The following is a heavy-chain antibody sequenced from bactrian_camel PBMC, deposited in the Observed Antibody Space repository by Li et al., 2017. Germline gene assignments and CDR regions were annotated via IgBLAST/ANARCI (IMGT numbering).Heavy chain of an antibody. Sequence: VQLVESGGGLVQPGGSLRLSCVASGFTVSRHNVAWVRQAPGKGLEWVSSIGGSTDYADSAKGRFTISTDSAKNTVYLQLNDLKIEDTAMYYCAKGLGLYSDYDNSWGQGTQVTVS. D-gene: IGHD4*01. CDR3: AKGLGLYSDYDNS. CDR2: IGGST. CDR1: GFTVSRHN. V-gene: IGHV3S40*01. J-gene: IGHJ6*01.